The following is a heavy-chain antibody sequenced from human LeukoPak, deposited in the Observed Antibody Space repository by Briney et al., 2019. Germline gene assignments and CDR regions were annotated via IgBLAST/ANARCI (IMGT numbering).Heavy chain of an antibody. Sequence: SRTLSLTCTVSGGSISSGDYYWSWIRQPPGKGLEWIGYIYYSGSTYYNPSPKSRVTISVDTSKNQFSLKLSSVTAADTAVYYCARFELADAFDIWGQGTMVTVSS. CDR3: ARFELADAFDI. CDR1: GGSISSGDYY. J-gene: IGHJ3*02. D-gene: IGHD6-13*01. CDR2: IYYSGST. V-gene: IGHV4-30-4*08.